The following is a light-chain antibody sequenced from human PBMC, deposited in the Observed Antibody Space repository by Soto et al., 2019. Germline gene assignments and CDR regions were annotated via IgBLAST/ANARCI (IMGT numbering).Light chain of an antibody. CDR1: SSNIGSNT. V-gene: IGLV1-44*01. CDR3: AVWDDRLNGLV. CDR2: SNA. J-gene: IGLJ3*02. Sequence: QSVLTQAPSASGTPGQRVTISCSGSSSNIGSNTVNWYQQLPGTAPKLLIYSNAQRPSGVPDRYSGSKSGTSASLAIGGLQSEDEADYYCAVWDDRLNGLVFGGGTKLTVL.